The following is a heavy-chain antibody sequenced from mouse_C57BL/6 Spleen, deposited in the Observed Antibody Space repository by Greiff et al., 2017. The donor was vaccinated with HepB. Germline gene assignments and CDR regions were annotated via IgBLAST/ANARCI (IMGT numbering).Heavy chain of an antibody. J-gene: IGHJ2*01. D-gene: IGHD1-1*01. Sequence: EVQRVESGGGLVKPGGSLKLSCAASGFTFSDYGMHWVRQAPEKGLEWVAYISSGSSTIYYADTVKGRVTISRDNAKNTLFLQMTSLRSEDTAMYYCAREATVAIDYWGQGTTLTVSS. CDR3: AREATVAIDY. CDR2: ISSGSSTI. V-gene: IGHV5-17*01. CDR1: GFTFSDYG.